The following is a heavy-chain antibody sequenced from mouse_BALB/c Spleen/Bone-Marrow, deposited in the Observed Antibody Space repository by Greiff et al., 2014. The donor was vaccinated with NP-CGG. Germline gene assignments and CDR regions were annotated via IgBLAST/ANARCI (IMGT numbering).Heavy chain of an antibody. D-gene: IGHD1-1*02. CDR1: GYTFTDYN. V-gene: IGHV1S29*02. CDR3: ARELSWYFDV. J-gene: IGHJ1*01. Sequence: VQLQQPGPGLVKPGASVKISCKASGYTFTDYNTHWVKQSHGKSLEWIGYIYPYNGGTGYNQKFKSKATLTVDNSSSTAYMELRSPTSEDSAVYYCARELSWYFDVWGAGTTVTVSS. CDR2: IYPYNGGT.